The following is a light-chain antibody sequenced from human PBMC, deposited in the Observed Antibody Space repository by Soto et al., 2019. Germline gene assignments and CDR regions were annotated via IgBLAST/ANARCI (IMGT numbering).Light chain of an antibody. CDR1: QSISNY. CDR2: AAS. J-gene: IGKJ4*01. Sequence: DIQMTQSPSSLSASEGDRVSITCRATQSISNYLNWYQQKPGEAPKFLIYAASSLQSGVPSRFSGSGYGTEFTLTISSLQPEDFATYYCQQSYNTPRTFGGGTKVDI. CDR3: QQSYNTPRT. V-gene: IGKV1-39*01.